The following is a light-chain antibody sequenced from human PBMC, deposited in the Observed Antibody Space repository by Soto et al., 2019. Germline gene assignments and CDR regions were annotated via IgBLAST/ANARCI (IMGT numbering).Light chain of an antibody. CDR2: AAS. CDR3: QKYNSAPVT. V-gene: IGKV1-27*01. CDR1: QGISIY. J-gene: IGKJ1*01. Sequence: DIQMTQSPSSLSASVGDRVTITCRASQGISIYLAWYQQKPGKVLKLLIYAASTLQSGVPSRFSGSGSGADFTLTISSLQPEDVATYYSQKYNSAPVTFGQGTKVEIK.